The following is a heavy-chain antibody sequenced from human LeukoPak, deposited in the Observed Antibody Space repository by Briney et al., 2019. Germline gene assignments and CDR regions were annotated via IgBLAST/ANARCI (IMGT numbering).Heavy chain of an antibody. CDR1: GFTFSNYG. Sequence: GALSLSCAASGFTFSNYGIHWVRQAPGKGLEWVAFIRYDGSNKFYADSVKGRFTISRDNSKNTLYLQMNSLRAEDTALYYCAKEPDVAYYYYYMDVWGKGTSVTISS. CDR2: IRYDGSNK. D-gene: IGHD5-12*01. CDR3: AKEPDVAYYYYYMDV. V-gene: IGHV3-30*02. J-gene: IGHJ6*03.